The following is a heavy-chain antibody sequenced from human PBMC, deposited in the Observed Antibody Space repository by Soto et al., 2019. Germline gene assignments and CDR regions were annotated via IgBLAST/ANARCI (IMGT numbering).Heavy chain of an antibody. CDR1: GYTFTSYD. Sequence: QVQLVQSGAEVKKPGASVNVSCKASGYTFTSYDINWVRQATGQGLEWMGWMNPNSGNTGYVQKFQGRVTMARNTSISTAYMELSRLRSEDTAGYYCATLGEGADVWGKGTTVTVSS. D-gene: IGHD4-17*01. V-gene: IGHV1-8*01. CDR2: MNPNSGNT. CDR3: ATLGEGADV. J-gene: IGHJ6*04.